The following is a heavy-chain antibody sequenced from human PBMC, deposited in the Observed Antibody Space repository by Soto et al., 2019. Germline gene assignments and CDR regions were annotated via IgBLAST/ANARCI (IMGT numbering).Heavy chain of an antibody. V-gene: IGHV4-59*01. Sequence: PSETLSLTCTVSGGSISSYYWSWIRQPPGKGLEWIGYIYYSGSTNYNPSLKSRVTISVDTSKNQFSLKLSSVTAADTAVYYCARGGASGYDYYNYCGQGTLVTVSS. CDR1: GGSISSYY. CDR2: IYYSGST. D-gene: IGHD5-12*01. CDR3: ARGGASGYDYYNY. J-gene: IGHJ4*02.